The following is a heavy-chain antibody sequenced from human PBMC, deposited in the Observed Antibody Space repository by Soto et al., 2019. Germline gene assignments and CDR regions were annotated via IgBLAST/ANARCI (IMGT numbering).Heavy chain of an antibody. CDR3: ARRGPGTYFDY. Sequence: GGSLRLSCAASGFTFSSYGMHWVRQAPGKGLEWVAVISYDGSNKYYADSVKARFTISRDNSKNPLYLQMNSLRAEDTAVYYCARRGPGTYFDYWGQGTLVTGSS. D-gene: IGHD6-13*01. V-gene: IGHV3-30*03. CDR1: GFTFSSYG. CDR2: ISYDGSNK. J-gene: IGHJ4*02.